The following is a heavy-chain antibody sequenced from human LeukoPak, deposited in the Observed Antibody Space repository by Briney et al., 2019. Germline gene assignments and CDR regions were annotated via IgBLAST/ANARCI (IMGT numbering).Heavy chain of an antibody. Sequence: ASVKVSCKASGCTFTSYAMHWVRQAPGQRLEWMGWINAGNGNTKYSQKFQGRVTITRDTSASTAYMELSGLRSEDTAVYYCARDRWELLDAFDIWGQGTMVTVSS. CDR2: INAGNGNT. CDR3: ARDRWELLDAFDI. CDR1: GCTFTSYA. D-gene: IGHD1-26*01. J-gene: IGHJ3*02. V-gene: IGHV1-3*01.